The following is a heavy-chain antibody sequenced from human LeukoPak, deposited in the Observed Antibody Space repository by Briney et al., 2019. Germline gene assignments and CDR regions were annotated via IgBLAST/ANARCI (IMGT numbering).Heavy chain of an antibody. V-gene: IGHV3-74*01. Sequence: GGSLRLSCAASGSYWMHWVRQAPGKGLVWVSHINSDGSWTSYADSVKGRFTISKDNAKNTLYLQMNSLRAEDTAVYYCAKEGLRYFDWLLEREYYFDHWGQGTLVTVSS. CDR1: GSYW. CDR2: INSDGSWT. J-gene: IGHJ4*02. D-gene: IGHD3-9*01. CDR3: AKEGLRYFDWLLEREYYFDH.